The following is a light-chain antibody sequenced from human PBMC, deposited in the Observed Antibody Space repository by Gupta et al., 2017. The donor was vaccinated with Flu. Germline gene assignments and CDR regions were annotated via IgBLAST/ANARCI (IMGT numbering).Light chain of an antibody. CDR3: QQYHNCSRLP. CDR2: CAS. Sequence: TLLVFPGERATPSSSDSEYVYSNLSAYQQRPGQPPRLLIYCASTSATAIPASFSGSGSGTEFTPLTISLQSADFSAYYCQQYHNCSRLPFGQGTKVEIK. CDR1: EYVYSN. J-gene: IGKJ1*01. V-gene: IGKV3-15*01.